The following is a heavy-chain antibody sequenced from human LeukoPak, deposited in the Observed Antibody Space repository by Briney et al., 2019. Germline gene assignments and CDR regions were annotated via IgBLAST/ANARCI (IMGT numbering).Heavy chain of an antibody. V-gene: IGHV3-48*01. CDR3: AREITTEYYFDY. CDR2: ISSSSSTI. D-gene: IGHD3-22*01. J-gene: IGHJ4*02. CDR1: GFTFSSYS. Sequence: QPGGSLRLSCAASGFTFSSYSMNWVRQAPGKGLEWLSYISSSSSTIYYADSVKGRFTISRDNAKNSLYLQMNSLRAEDTAVYYCAREITTEYYFDYWGQGTLVTVSS.